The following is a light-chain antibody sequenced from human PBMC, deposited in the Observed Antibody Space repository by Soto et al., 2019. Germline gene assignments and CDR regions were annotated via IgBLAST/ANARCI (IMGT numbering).Light chain of an antibody. CDR1: KTINNN. Sequence: MTQAPATLSGSPGERATLSCRASKTINNNVAWYQLKDGEVPRLVIYGASTRATDIPARLSGSGSGTEFTLTISSMQPEDFEEYHCQQYNNWPQTFGQGTQVDIK. V-gene: IGKV3-15*01. CDR2: GAS. CDR3: QQYNNWPQT. J-gene: IGKJ1*01.